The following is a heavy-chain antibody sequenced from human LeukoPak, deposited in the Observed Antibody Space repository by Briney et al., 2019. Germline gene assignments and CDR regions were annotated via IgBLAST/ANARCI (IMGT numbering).Heavy chain of an antibody. V-gene: IGHV4-39*01. CDR2: IYYSGST. CDR3: AGAACSSTSCYNQFDY. Sequence: SETLSLTCTVSGGSISSSSYYWGWIRQPPGKGLEWIGSIYYSGSTYYNPSLKSRVTISVDTSKNQFSLKLSSVTAADTAVYYCAGAACSSTSCYNQFDYWGQGTLVTVSS. J-gene: IGHJ4*02. CDR1: GGSISSSSYY. D-gene: IGHD2-2*02.